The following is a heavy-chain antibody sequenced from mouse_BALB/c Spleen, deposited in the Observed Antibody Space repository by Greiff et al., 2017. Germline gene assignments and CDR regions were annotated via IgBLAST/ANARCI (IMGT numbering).Heavy chain of an antibody. CDR1: GYSITSGYY. CDR3: ARGSTMITD. CDR2: ISYDGSN. D-gene: IGHD2-4*01. V-gene: IGHV3-6*02. J-gene: IGHJ2*01. Sequence: EVQLQESGPGLVKPSQSLSLTCSVTGYSITSGYYWNWIRQFPGNKLEWMGYISYDGSNNYNLSLKNRISITRDTSKNQFFLKLNSVTTEDTATYYCARGSTMITDWGQGTTLTVSS.